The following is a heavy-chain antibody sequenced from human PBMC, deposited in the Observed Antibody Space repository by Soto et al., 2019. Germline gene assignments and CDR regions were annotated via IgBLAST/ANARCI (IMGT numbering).Heavy chain of an antibody. CDR3: VTYYYDSSVDY. V-gene: IGHV4-34*01. CDR2: INHSGST. D-gene: IGHD3-22*01. Sequence: QVQLQQWGAGLLKPSETLSLTCAVYGGSFSGYYWSWIRQPPGKGLEWIGEINHSGSTNYNPSLKSRVTISVDTSKNQFSLKLSSVTAADTAVYYCVTYYYDSSVDYWGQGTLVTVSS. CDR1: GGSFSGYY. J-gene: IGHJ4*02.